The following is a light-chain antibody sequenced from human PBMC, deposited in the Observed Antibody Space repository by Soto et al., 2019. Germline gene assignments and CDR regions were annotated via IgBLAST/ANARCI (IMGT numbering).Light chain of an antibody. V-gene: IGKV1-5*03. J-gene: IGKJ1*01. CDR2: KAS. CDR1: QTISSW. CDR3: QQYNDYSWT. Sequence: DLQMTQSPSSLSASVGDTVTITCRASQTISSWLAWYQQKPGKAPKILIYKASTLKSGVPSRFSGSGSGTEFTLTISSLQPDDFATYYCQQYNDYSWTFGQGNKVDIK.